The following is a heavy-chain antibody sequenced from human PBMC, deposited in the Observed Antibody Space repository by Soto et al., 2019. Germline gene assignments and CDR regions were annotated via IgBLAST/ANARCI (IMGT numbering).Heavy chain of an antibody. CDR3: ARDTIAVAGMDY. V-gene: IGHV3-48*03. J-gene: IGHJ4*02. CDR2: ISGSGSTI. CDR1: GFTFSSYA. D-gene: IGHD6-19*01. Sequence: GGSLRLSCAASGFTFSSYAMSWVRQAPGKGLEWVSYISGSGSTIYYADSVKGRFTISRDNAKNSLYLQMNSLRAEDTAVYYCARDTIAVAGMDYWGQGTLVTVSS.